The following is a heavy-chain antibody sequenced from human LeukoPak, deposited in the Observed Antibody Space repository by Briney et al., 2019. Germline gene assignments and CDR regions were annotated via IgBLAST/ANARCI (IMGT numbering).Heavy chain of an antibody. CDR3: ARSGGSSSLGY. J-gene: IGHJ4*02. CDR1: GFTFSSYW. D-gene: IGHD6-6*01. CDR2: INTDGSST. Sequence: GGSLRLSCAASGFTFSSYWMHWVRQAPGKGLVWVSHINTDGSSTTYAASVEGRLTISRDNAKNTLYLQMNSLRADDTAVYYCARSGGSSSLGYWGQGTLVTVSS. V-gene: IGHV3-74*01.